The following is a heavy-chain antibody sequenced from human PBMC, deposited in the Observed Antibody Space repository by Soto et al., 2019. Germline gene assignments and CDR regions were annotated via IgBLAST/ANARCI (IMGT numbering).Heavy chain of an antibody. D-gene: IGHD3-16*01. CDR1: GFTFSSYA. CDR2: ISGSGGST. J-gene: IGHJ3*02. CDR3: AKERFTYTSHPDAFDI. V-gene: IGHV3-23*01. Sequence: GGSLRLSCAASGFTFSSYAMSWVRQAPGKGLEWVSAISGSGGSTYYADSVKGRFTISRDNSKNTLYLQMNSLRAEDTAVYYCAKERFTYTSHPDAFDIWGQGTMVTVSS.